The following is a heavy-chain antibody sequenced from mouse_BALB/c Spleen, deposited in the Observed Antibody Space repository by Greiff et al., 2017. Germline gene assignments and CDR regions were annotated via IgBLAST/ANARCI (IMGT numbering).Heavy chain of an antibody. CDR2: IWSGGST. CDR3: ARDPDYGNYVLDG. CDR1: GFSLTSYG. D-gene: IGHD2-1*01. Sequence: QVHVKQSGPGLVQPSQSLSITCTVSGFSLTSYGVHWVRQSPGKGLEWLGVIWSGGSTDYNAAFISRLSISKDNSKSQVFLKMNSLQTDDTARYYCARDPDYGNYVLDGWGAGTTVTVSS. V-gene: IGHV2-2*01. J-gene: IGHJ1*01.